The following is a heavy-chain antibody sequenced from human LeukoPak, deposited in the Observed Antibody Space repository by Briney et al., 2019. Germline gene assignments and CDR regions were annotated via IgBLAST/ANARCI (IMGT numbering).Heavy chain of an antibody. CDR1: GLPFSSYW. V-gene: IGHV3-15*04. CDR2: IESKTDGGTT. CDR3: TTYGSGRKFDY. J-gene: IGHJ4*02. Sequence: GGSLRLSCAASGLPFSSYWMTWVRQAPGKGLEWVGRIESKTDGGTTDYAAPVKGRFTISRDDSTNTLYLQMNSLKSEDTAVYYCTTYGSGRKFDYWGQGILVTVSS. D-gene: IGHD3-10*01.